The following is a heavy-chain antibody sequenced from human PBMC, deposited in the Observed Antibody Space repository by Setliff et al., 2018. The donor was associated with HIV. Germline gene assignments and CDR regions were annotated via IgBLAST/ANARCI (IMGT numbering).Heavy chain of an antibody. CDR2: ISHSGRT. CDR1: GGSFSVYY. CDR3: ARGFEGYCSGASCHWFDS. D-gene: IGHD2-15*01. V-gene: IGHV4-34*01. Sequence: SETLSLTCAVYGGSFSVYYWSWIRQTPAKGLEWIGEISHSGRTNYNPSLKTRLIISRDTSKNQFSLRLSSATVADTAIYYCARGFEGYCSGASCHWFDSWGQGTQVTVSS. J-gene: IGHJ5*01.